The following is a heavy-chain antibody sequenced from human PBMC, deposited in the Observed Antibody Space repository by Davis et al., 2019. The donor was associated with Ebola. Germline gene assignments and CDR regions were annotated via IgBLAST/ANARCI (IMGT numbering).Heavy chain of an antibody. V-gene: IGHV1-69*13. CDR2: IIPIIARE. D-gene: IGHD5-12*01. CDR1: GGTFYSYG. Sequence: SVKVSCKASGGTFYSYGISWVRQAPGQGLEWVGGIIPIIARENYAEKFQGRVTISADESTNTAYMELRSLRSEDTAVYYCARGDIITDQVEYFDYWGQGTLVTVSS. J-gene: IGHJ4*02. CDR3: ARGDIITDQVEYFDY.